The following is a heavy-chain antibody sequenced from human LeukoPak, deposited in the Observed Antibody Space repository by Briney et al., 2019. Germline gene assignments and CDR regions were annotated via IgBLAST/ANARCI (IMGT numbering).Heavy chain of an antibody. D-gene: IGHD5-18*01. CDR2: IYDNSGYNPT. CDR1: GGSMSRYY. CDR3: XRHPGIQLWIDY. V-gene: IGHV4-4*09. Sequence: SETLSLTCSVSGGSMSRYYWSWIRQPPGKGLEWIGYIYDNSGYNPTNYNPSLKSRVTISLDASNNQFSLKLTSLTAADTAVXXXXRHPGIQLWIDYWGQGTLVTVSS. J-gene: IGHJ4*02.